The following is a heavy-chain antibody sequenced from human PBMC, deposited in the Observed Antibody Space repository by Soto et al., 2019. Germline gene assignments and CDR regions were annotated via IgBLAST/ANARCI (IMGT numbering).Heavy chain of an antibody. J-gene: IGHJ3*02. CDR1: GYTFTGYY. CDR3: ARGDFGGDPDRDDAFDI. CDR2: INPNSGGT. Sequence: ASVKVSCKASGYTFTGYYMHWVRQAPGQGLEWMGWINPNSGGTNYAQKFQGWVTMTRDTSISTAYMELSRLRSDDTAVYYCARGDFGGDPDRDDAFDIWGHGTMVTVSS. D-gene: IGHD2-21*01. V-gene: IGHV1-2*04.